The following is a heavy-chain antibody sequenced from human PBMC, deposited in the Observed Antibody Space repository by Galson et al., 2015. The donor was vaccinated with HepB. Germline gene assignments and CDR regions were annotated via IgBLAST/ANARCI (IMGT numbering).Heavy chain of an antibody. CDR3: ATHPYSSSGQGQFDY. J-gene: IGHJ4*02. D-gene: IGHD6-6*01. Sequence: SVKVSCKASGGTFSSYAISWVRQAPGQGLEWMGGIIPIFGTANYAQKFQGRVTITADKSTSTAYMELSSLRSEDTAVYYCATHPYSSSGQGQFDYWGQGTLVTVSS. CDR1: GGTFSSYA. V-gene: IGHV1-69*06. CDR2: IIPIFGTA.